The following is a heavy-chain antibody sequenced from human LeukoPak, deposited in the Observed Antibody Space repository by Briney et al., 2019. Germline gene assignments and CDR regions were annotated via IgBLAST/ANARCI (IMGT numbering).Heavy chain of an antibody. J-gene: IGHJ4*02. Sequence: SEALSLTCTVSGVSMSAYQWSWVRQSPEKGLEWIGCINTKGETSYNPSLKSRVTTSVDTSKSQFSLRLTSVTAADTAVYYCATSNDAKIAPFDHWGQGAPVTVSS. CDR3: ATSNDAKIAPFDH. D-gene: IGHD2-21*01. CDR1: GVSMSAYQ. CDR2: INTKGET. V-gene: IGHV4-4*09.